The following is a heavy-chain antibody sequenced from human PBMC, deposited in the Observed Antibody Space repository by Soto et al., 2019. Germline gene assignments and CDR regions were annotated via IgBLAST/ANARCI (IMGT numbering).Heavy chain of an antibody. CDR3: ARGAGYDILTGYYTFDY. CDR2: IKQDGSEK. J-gene: IGHJ4*02. V-gene: IGHV3-7*01. CDR1: GFTFSSYC. D-gene: IGHD3-9*01. Sequence: GGSLRLSCAASGFTFSSYCMSWVRQAPGKGLEWVANIKQDGSEKYYVDSVKGRFTISRDNAKNSLYLQMNSLRAEDTAVYYCARGAGYDILTGYYTFDYWGQGTLVTVSS.